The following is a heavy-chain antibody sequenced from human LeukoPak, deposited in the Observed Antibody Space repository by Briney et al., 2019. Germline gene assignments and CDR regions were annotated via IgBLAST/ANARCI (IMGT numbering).Heavy chain of an antibody. D-gene: IGHD3-10*01. CDR2: IYHSGSA. Sequence: SETLSLTCTVSGVSIGGGVYYWSWIRQHPGKGLEWIGYIYHSGSAYYNPSLKSRVTMSVDTSKNQFSLKLNSVTAADTAVYYCARDGGGGSGSYARYLDSWGQGTLVTVSS. CDR1: GVSIGGGVYY. CDR3: ARDGGGGSGSYARYLDS. V-gene: IGHV4-31*03. J-gene: IGHJ4*02.